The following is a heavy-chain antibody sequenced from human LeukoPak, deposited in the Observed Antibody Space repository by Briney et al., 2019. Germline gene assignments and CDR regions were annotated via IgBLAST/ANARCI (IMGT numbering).Heavy chain of an antibody. Sequence: PGVSLRLSCVASRFTLSSYWMNWVRQAPGKGLEWVSSIDFTSRYIYNADSVKGRFTTSRDNAKNSLDLQMNSLKVEDTAVYYCATPAAGPGAEYSLYWGQGTLVIVSS. J-gene: IGHJ1*01. CDR3: ATPAAGPGAEYSLY. CDR1: RFTLSSYW. D-gene: IGHD6-13*01. V-gene: IGHV3-21*01. CDR2: IDFTSRYI.